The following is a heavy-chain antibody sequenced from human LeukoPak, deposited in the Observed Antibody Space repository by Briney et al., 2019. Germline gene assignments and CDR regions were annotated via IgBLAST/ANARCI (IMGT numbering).Heavy chain of an antibody. Sequence: GGSLRLSCAASGFTFSSYGMHWVRQAPGKGLEWVAVISYDGSNKYYADSVKGRFTISRDNSKNTLYLQMNSLRAEDTAVYYCANFREQRYSSSWYRGYFQHWGQGTLVTVSS. J-gene: IGHJ1*01. CDR3: ANFREQRYSSSWYRGYFQH. CDR1: GFTFSSYG. CDR2: ISYDGSNK. V-gene: IGHV3-30*18. D-gene: IGHD6-13*01.